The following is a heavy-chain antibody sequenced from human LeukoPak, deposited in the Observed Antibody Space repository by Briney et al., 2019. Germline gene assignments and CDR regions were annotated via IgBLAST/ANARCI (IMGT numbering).Heavy chain of an antibody. CDR1: GYTFTSYG. D-gene: IGHD3-22*01. V-gene: IGHV1-18*01. CDR2: ISAYNGNT. CDR3: ARFERITMIVVATGADY. J-gene: IGHJ4*02. Sequence: GASVKVSCKASGYTFTSYGISWVRQAPGQGLEWMGWISAYNGNTNYAQKLQGRVTMTTDTSTSTAYMELRSLRSDDTAVYYCARFERITMIVVATGADYWGQGTLATVSS.